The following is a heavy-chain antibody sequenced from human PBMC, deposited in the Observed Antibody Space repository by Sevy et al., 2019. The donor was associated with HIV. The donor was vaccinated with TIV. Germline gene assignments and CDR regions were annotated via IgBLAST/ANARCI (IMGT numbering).Heavy chain of an antibody. Sequence: GESLKISCAASGFTFSSYAISWVHQAPGKGLEWVSAISGNGFRTYYADSVKGRFTLSRDNSKNTLYMEMNSLRVEDTAVYYCAKEGYCSSTSCYVYYYYGMDVWGQGTTVTVSS. CDR3: AKEGYCSSTSCYVYYYYGMDV. J-gene: IGHJ6*02. D-gene: IGHD2-2*01. V-gene: IGHV3-23*01. CDR1: GFTFSSYA. CDR2: ISGNGFRT.